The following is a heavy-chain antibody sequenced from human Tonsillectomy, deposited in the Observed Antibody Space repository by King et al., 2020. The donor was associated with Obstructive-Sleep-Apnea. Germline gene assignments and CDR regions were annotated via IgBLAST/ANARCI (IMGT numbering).Heavy chain of an antibody. CDR1: GFSFSSYG. V-gene: IGHV3-30*18. CDR3: ANGIQGYCSGGSCENY. Sequence: VQLVESGGGVVQPGRSLRLSCAASGFSFSSYGMNWVRQAPGKGPEWVAAISYDGNNKYYADSVKGRFTISRDNSKSTLELQMNSLRAEDTAVDYCANGIQGYCSGGSCENYWGQGTLVTVSS. D-gene: IGHD2-15*01. J-gene: IGHJ4*02. CDR2: ISYDGNNK.